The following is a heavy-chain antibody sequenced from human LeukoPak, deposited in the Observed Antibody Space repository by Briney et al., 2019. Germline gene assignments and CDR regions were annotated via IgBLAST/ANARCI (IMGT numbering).Heavy chain of an antibody. CDR3: ARDWGYSSDPGDS. CDR1: GFTFSSYS. CDR2: ISSSSSYI. J-gene: IGHJ4*02. D-gene: IGHD6-19*01. Sequence: GGSLRLSCAASGFTFSSYSMNWVRQAPGKGLEWVSSISSSSSYIYYADSVKGRFTISRDNAKNSLYLQMNSLRAEDTAVYFCARDWGYSSDPGDSWGQGTLVTVSS. V-gene: IGHV3-21*01.